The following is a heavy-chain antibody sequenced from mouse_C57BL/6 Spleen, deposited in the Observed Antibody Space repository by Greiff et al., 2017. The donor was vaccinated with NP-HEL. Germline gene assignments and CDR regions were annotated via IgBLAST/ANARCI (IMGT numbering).Heavy chain of an antibody. D-gene: IGHD2-4*01. Sequence: QVQLQQSGAELVRPGTSVKVSCKASGYAFTNYLIEWVKQRPGQGLEWIGVINPGSGGTNYNEKFKGKATLTADKSSSTAYMQLSSLTSEDSAVYFCATSYDYDVVRVFDVWGTGTTVTVSS. CDR3: ATSYDYDVVRVFDV. CDR2: INPGSGGT. J-gene: IGHJ1*03. CDR1: GYAFTNYL. V-gene: IGHV1-54*01.